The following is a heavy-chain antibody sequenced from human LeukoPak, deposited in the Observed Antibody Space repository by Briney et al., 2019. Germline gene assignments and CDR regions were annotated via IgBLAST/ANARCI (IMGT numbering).Heavy chain of an antibody. D-gene: IGHD3-10*01. Sequence: GGSLRLSCAASGFTFSSYAMSWVRQAPGKGLEWVSAISGSGGSTYYADSVKGRFTISRDNSKNTLYLQMNSLRAEDTAVYYRAKTGLGPPIYYYGSGEFQHWGQGTLVTVSS. CDR1: GFTFSSYA. J-gene: IGHJ1*01. V-gene: IGHV3-23*01. CDR3: AKTGLGPPIYYYGSGEFQH. CDR2: ISGSGGST.